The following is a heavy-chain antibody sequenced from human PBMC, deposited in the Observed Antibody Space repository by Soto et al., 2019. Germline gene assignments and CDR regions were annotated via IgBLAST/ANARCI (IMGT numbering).Heavy chain of an antibody. CDR1: GGNFSRYT. CDR3: ARDANGNSLAY. CDR2: IIPIFGAA. V-gene: IGHV1-69*01. Sequence: QVQLVQAGAEVKKPWSSVKVSFKASGGNFSRYTIIWVRQAPGQGLEWMGGIIPIFGAAKYAQKFQDIVTFTADESTRTAYIELSSLRSEETAVYYCARDANGNSLAYGGQGTLVTVSS. D-gene: IGHD3-16*01. J-gene: IGHJ4*02.